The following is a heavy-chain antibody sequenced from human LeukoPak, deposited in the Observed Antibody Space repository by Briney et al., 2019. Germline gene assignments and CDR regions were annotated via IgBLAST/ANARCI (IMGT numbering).Heavy chain of an antibody. CDR2: IYSGGGT. V-gene: IGHV3-66*01. Sequence: PGGSLRLSCAASGFIFSTYEMNWVRQAPGKGLEWVSLIYSGGGTYYADSVKGRFTISRDDSKSTLYLQMNSLRAEDTAVYYCARNYYDSSAYYYFDYWGQGTLVTVSS. J-gene: IGHJ4*02. D-gene: IGHD3-22*01. CDR3: ARNYYDSSAYYYFDY. CDR1: GFIFSTYE.